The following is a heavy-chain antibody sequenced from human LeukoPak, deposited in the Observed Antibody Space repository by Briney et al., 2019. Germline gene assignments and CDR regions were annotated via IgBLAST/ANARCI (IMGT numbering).Heavy chain of an antibody. D-gene: IGHD1-26*01. CDR3: AKGPKRWELLCYFDY. CDR2: ISGSGGST. J-gene: IGHJ4*02. CDR1: GFTFSSYA. V-gene: IGHV3-23*01. Sequence: PGGSLRLSCAASGFTFSSYAMSWVRQAPGKGLEWVSAISGSGGSTCYADSVKGRFTISRDNSKNTLYLQMNSLRAEDTAVYYCAKGPKRWELLCYFDYWGQGTLVTVSS.